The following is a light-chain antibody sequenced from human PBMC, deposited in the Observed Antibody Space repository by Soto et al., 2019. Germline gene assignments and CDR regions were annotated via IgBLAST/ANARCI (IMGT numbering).Light chain of an antibody. CDR2: GAF. V-gene: IGKV3-20*01. CDR1: QSISTNY. Sequence: VLTQSPGTLSLSAGERATLSCRASQSISTNYLAWYQQKPGQAPRLLMYGAFRRATGIPDRFSGSGSGTDFTLTISRLEPEDFAVYYCQQYGSSPRTFGQRTKVDIK. J-gene: IGKJ1*01. CDR3: QQYGSSPRT.